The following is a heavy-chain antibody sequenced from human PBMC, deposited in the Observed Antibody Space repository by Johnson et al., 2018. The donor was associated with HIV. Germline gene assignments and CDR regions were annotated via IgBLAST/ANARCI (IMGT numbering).Heavy chain of an antibody. CDR2: IYSGGRT. J-gene: IGHJ3*02. Sequence: VQLVESGGGLVQPGGSLRLSCAVSGFTVKSNYINWVRQAPGKGLECVSGIYSGGRTYYADSVKGRFTISRDNSKNSLYLQMNSLRAEDTAVYFCARAINDAFDIWGQGTMVTVSP. CDR3: ARAINDAFDI. CDR1: GFTVKSNY. V-gene: IGHV3-66*01.